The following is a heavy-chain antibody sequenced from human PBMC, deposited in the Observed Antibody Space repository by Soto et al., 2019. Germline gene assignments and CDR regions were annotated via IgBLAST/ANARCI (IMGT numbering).Heavy chain of an antibody. CDR2: IIPIFGTA. Sequence: QVQLVQSGAEVKKPGSSVKVSCKASGGTFSSYAIIWVRQAPGQGLEWMGGIIPIFGTANYAQKFQGRVTITADESTSTAYMELSSLRSEDTAVYYCARGGAYCSGGSCYDFQHWGQGTLVTVSS. D-gene: IGHD2-15*01. CDR1: GGTFSSYA. CDR3: ARGGAYCSGGSCYDFQH. V-gene: IGHV1-69*01. J-gene: IGHJ1*01.